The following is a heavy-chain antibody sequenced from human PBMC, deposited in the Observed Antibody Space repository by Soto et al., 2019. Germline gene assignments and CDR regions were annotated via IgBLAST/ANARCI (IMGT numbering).Heavy chain of an antibody. CDR1: GFTFSSYS. Sequence: EVQLVESGGGLVKPGGSLRLSCAASGFTFSSYSMNWVRQAPGKGLEWVSSISSSSSYIYYADSVKGRFTISRDNAKNSLYLQTNSLRAEDTAVYYCARDLHDSSGYYAILTYYYYYGMDVWGQGTTVAVSS. CDR2: ISSSSSYI. CDR3: ARDLHDSSGYYAILTYYYYYGMDV. V-gene: IGHV3-21*01. J-gene: IGHJ6*02. D-gene: IGHD3-22*01.